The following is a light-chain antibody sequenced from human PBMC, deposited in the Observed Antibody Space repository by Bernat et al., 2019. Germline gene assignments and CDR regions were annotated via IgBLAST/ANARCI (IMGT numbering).Light chain of an antibody. J-gene: IGKJ2*01. CDR1: QSVSSN. V-gene: IGKV3-15*01. CDR2: DAS. Sequence: EIVMTQSPATLSVSPGERATLSCRASQSVSSNLAWYQQKPGQAPRLLISDASTRATGTPARFSGSGSGTEFTLTFSSLKSEDFAVYYCQQYNYWPGYTFGQGTKLEIK. CDR3: QQYNYWPGYT.